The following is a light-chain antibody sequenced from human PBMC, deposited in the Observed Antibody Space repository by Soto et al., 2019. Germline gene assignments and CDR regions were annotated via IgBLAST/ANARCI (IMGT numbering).Light chain of an antibody. CDR2: DAS. Sequence: EIVLTQSPATLSMSPGERATLFCRASQGISTLLAWYRQKPGQAPRLLIYDASNRATGIPARFSGSGSGTDFTLTISRLETEDFAVYYCQQRSNWSITFGQGTRLEIK. J-gene: IGKJ5*01. CDR3: QQRSNWSIT. V-gene: IGKV3D-11*01. CDR1: QGISTL.